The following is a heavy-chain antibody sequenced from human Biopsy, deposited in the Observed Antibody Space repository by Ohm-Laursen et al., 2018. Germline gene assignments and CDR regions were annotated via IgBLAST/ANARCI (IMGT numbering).Heavy chain of an antibody. J-gene: IGHJ4*02. D-gene: IGHD4-23*01. CDR3: ARRSNEYGGLYLPH. Sequence: DTLSLTRAVSGGSFTRHYWTGFPRPPGKGLEWMGHISHTDYISLKSSLKSRVTISLDTSRKHFSLRLPSLAASDTAVYYCARRSNEYGGLYLPHWGQGTLVTVSS. CDR2: ISHTDYI. V-gene: IGHV4-59*08. CDR1: GGSFTRHY.